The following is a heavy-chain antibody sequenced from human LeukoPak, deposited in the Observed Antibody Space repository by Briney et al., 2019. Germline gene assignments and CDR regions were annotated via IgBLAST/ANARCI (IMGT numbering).Heavy chain of an antibody. J-gene: IGHJ6*03. CDR3: ARDSDWNYERPYYMDV. CDR2: IIPIFGTA. V-gene: IGHV1-69*05. D-gene: IGHD1-7*01. Sequence: SVKVSCKASGGTFSRYAISWVRQAPGQGLEWMGRIIPIFGTANYAQKFQGRVTITTDESTSTAYMELSSLRSEDTAVYYCARDSDWNYERPYYMDVWGKGTTVTVSS. CDR1: GGTFSRYA.